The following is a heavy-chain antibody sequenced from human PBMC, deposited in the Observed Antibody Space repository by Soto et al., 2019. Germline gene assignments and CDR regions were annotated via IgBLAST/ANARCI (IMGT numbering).Heavy chain of an antibody. CDR3: AITYCRDNSCPRDFDF. J-gene: IGHJ4*02. D-gene: IGHD2-21*01. V-gene: IGHV1-69*02. CDR1: GGTFNTSP. Sequence: QVQVVQSGPEVKKPGSPGRVPSKPSGGTFNTSPVTWVGRAPGHGLEWMGRFIPILDMANYAQKFQDRVTITADRSTFTAYMELNSLTSDDTAVYYCAITYCRDNSCPRDFDFWGPGTRVTVSS. CDR2: FIPILDMA.